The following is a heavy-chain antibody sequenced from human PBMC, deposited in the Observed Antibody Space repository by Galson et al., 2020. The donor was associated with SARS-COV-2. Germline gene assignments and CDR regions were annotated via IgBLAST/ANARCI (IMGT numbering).Heavy chain of an antibody. CDR1: GYSISSGYY. CDR3: ARLSGTYYSYYMDV. V-gene: IGHV4-38-2*01. Sequence: SETLSLTCAVSGYSISSGYYWGWIRQPPGKGLEWIGSIYHSGSTYYNPSLKSRVTISVDTSKNQFSLKLSSVTAADTAVYYCARLSGTYYSYYMDVWGKGATVTISS. CDR2: IYHSGST. D-gene: IGHD3-10*01. J-gene: IGHJ6*03.